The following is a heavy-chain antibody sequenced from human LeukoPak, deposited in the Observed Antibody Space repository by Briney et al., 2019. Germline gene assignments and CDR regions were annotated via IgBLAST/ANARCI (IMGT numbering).Heavy chain of an antibody. V-gene: IGHV3-48*03. CDR2: ISSSGSTI. D-gene: IGHD3-10*01. Sequence: GGSLRLSCAASGFTFSSYEMNWVRQAPGKGLEWVSYISSSGSTIYYADSVKGRFTISRDNAKNSLYLQMNSLRAEDTAVYYCARVREDIQSMVQGQNYYYYYMDVWGKGTTVTISS. CDR3: ARVREDIQSMVQGQNYYYYYMDV. CDR1: GFTFSSYE. J-gene: IGHJ6*03.